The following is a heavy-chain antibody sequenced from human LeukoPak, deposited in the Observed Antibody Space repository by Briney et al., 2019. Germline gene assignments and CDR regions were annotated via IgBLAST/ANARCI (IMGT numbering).Heavy chain of an antibody. D-gene: IGHD3-22*01. J-gene: IGHJ3*02. CDR1: GYTFTSYA. CDR2: INTNTGNP. Sequence: ASVKVSCKASGYTFTSYAMNWVRQAPGQGLEWMGWINTNTGNPTYAQGFTGRFVFSLDTSVSTAYLQISSLKAEDTAVYYCARLATYYYDSSGYYHDAFDIWGQGTMVTVSS. V-gene: IGHV7-4-1*02. CDR3: ARLATYYYDSSGYYHDAFDI.